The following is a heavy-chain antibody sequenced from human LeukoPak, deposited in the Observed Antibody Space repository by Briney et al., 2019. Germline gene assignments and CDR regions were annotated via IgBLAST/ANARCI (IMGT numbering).Heavy chain of an antibody. D-gene: IGHD1-26*01. CDR2: ISHSGST. CDR1: GGSMIRYY. CDR3: ARHVESYYFDY. Sequence: SETLSLTCSVSGGSMIRYYWNWIRQPPGKGLEWIGYISHSGSTNFNPSLKNRVTISVDTSNNQFSLKLSSVTAADTAVYYCARHVESYYFDYWGQGTLVTVSS. J-gene: IGHJ4*02. V-gene: IGHV4-59*08.